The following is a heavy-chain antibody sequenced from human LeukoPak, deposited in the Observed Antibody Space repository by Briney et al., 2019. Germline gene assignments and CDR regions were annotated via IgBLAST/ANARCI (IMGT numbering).Heavy chain of an antibody. J-gene: IGHJ3*02. V-gene: IGHV4-31*03. CDR3: ARDLAGHDAFDI. Sequence: PSQTLSLTCTVSGGSISSGGYYWSWIRQHPGKGLEWIGYIYYSGSTYYNPSLKSRVTISVDTSNNQFSLWLSSVTAADTAVYYCARDLAGHDAFDIWGQGTMVTVSS. CDR1: GGSISSGGYY. D-gene: IGHD6-19*01. CDR2: IYYSGST.